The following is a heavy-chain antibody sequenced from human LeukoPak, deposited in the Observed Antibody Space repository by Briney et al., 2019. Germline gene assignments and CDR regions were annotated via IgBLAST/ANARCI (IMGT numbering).Heavy chain of an antibody. Sequence: GGSLRLSCAASGFTFSSFAMSWVRQAPGKGLEWVSAISGSGGSTYYADSVKGRFTISRDNSKNTLYPQMNSLRAEDTAVYYRAKTTEMATISPFDYWGQGTLVTVSS. CDR2: ISGSGGST. CDR3: AKTTEMATISPFDY. V-gene: IGHV3-23*01. J-gene: IGHJ4*02. CDR1: GFTFSSFA. D-gene: IGHD5-24*01.